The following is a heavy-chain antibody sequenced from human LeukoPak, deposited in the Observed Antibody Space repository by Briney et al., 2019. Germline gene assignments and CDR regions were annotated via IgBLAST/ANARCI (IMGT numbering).Heavy chain of an antibody. CDR1: GGTFSSYA. Sequence: SVKVSCKASGGTFSSYAISWVRQAPGQGLEWMGRIIPIFGTANYAQKFQGRVTITTDESTSTAYMELSSLRSEDTAVYYCARGVDSPGRDGYNYGLWAFDIWGQGTMVTVSS. CDR2: IIPIFGTA. CDR3: ARGVDSPGRDGYNYGLWAFDI. V-gene: IGHV1-69*05. J-gene: IGHJ3*02. D-gene: IGHD5-24*01.